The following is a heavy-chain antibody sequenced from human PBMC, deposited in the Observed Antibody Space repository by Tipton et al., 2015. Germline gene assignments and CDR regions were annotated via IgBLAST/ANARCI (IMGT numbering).Heavy chain of an antibody. CDR1: GGSISSSSYY. J-gene: IGHJ5*02. Sequence: TLSLTCTVSGGSISSSSYYWGWIRQPPGKGLEWIGSVHYSGSTYYNPSLKSRVTISVDTSKNQFSLKLTSVNTADTAIYYCAGGAYTYNWFDPWGQGTLVTVSS. CDR3: AGGAYTYNWFDP. D-gene: IGHD2-2*02. CDR2: VHYSGST. V-gene: IGHV4-39*07.